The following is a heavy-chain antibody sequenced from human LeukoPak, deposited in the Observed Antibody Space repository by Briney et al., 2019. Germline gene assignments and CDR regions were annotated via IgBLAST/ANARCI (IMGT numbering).Heavy chain of an antibody. CDR3: AREGVTMVRGVISWFDP. Sequence: ASVKVSCKASGYTFTSYYMHWVRQAPGQGLEWMGWINPNSGGTNYAQKFQGRVTMTRDTSISTAYMELSRLRSDDTAVYYCAREGVTMVRGVISWFDPWGQGTLVTVSS. D-gene: IGHD3-10*01. J-gene: IGHJ5*02. CDR2: INPNSGGT. CDR1: GYTFTSYY. V-gene: IGHV1-2*02.